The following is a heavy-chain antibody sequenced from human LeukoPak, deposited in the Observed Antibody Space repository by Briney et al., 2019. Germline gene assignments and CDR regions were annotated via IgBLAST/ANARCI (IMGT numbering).Heavy chain of an antibody. CDR2: ISGSGGST. V-gene: IGHV3-23*01. CDR3: AKTDCSSTSCYTGDY. Sequence: GGSLRLSCAASGFTFSSYAMSWVRQAPGKGLEWVSAISGSGGSTYYADSVKGRFSISRDNSKNTLYLQMNSLRAEDTAVYHCAKTDCSSTSCYTGDYWGQGTLVTISS. J-gene: IGHJ4*02. D-gene: IGHD2-2*02. CDR1: GFTFSSYA.